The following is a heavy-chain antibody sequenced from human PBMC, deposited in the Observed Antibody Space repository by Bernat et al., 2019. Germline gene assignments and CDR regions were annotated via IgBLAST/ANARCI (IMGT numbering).Heavy chain of an antibody. V-gene: IGHV3-23*01. CDR1: GFTFSSYA. CDR3: ARDEGGYDSSLLGY. CDR2: ISGSGGST. J-gene: IGHJ4*02. D-gene: IGHD3-22*01. Sequence: EVQLLESGGGLVQPGGSLRLSCAASGFTFSSYAMSWVRQAPGKGLEWVSAISGSGGSTYYADSVKGRFTISRDNSKNTLYLQMNSLRAEDTAVYYCARDEGGYDSSLLGYWGQGTLVTVSS.